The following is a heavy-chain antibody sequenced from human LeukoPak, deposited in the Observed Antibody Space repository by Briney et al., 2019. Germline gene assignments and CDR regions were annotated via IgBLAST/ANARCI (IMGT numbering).Heavy chain of an antibody. J-gene: IGHJ6*02. CDR2: MNPNSGNT. Sequence: GASVKVACKASGYTFTSYDINWVRQATGQGLEWMGWMNPNSGNTGYAQKFQGRVTMTRNTSISTAYMELSSLRSEDTAVYYCARVRSIAGGYYYYGMDVWGQGTMVTVSS. D-gene: IGHD6-6*01. CDR3: ARVRSIAGGYYYYGMDV. CDR1: GYTFTSYD. V-gene: IGHV1-8*01.